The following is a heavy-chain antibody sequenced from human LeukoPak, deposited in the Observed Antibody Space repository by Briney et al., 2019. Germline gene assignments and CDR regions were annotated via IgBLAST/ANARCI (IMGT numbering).Heavy chain of an antibody. D-gene: IGHD1-26*01. CDR1: GCTFTDYW. Sequence: GESLKISCKISGCTFTDYWLGWVRQMPGKGLEWMGIIYPGDSDTRYSPSFQGQVTISADKSINTAYLQWSSLKASDTAIYYCAREGLYTGSYTSDYWGQGTLVTVSS. J-gene: IGHJ4*02. CDR3: AREGLYTGSYTSDY. CDR2: IYPGDSDT. V-gene: IGHV5-51*01.